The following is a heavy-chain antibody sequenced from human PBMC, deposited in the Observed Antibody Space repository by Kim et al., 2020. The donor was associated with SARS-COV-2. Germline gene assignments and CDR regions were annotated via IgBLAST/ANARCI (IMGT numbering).Heavy chain of an antibody. CDR3: ARGRRFGELKGVDY. J-gene: IGHJ4*02. V-gene: IGHV4-34*01. CDR1: GGSFSGYY. CDR2: INHSGST. Sequence: SETLSLTCAVYGGSFSGYYWSWIRQPPGKGLEWIGEINHSGSTNYNPSLKSRVTISVDTSKNQFSLKLSSVTAADTAVYYCARGRRFGELKGVDYWGQGTLVTVSS. D-gene: IGHD3-10*01.